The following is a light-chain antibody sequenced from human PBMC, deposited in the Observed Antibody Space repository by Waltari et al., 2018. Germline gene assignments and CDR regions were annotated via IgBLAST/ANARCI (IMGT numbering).Light chain of an antibody. CDR2: AAS. CDR1: QSVSNY. Sequence: IVLTHSPGTLSLSPGERFPLSCRASQSVSNYLAWYQQKPGQAPRLLIYAASSRATGIPDRFSGSGSGTDFALTISRLEPEDFAVYYCQQYGSPWTFGQGTKVEI. V-gene: IGKV3-20*01. CDR3: QQYGSPWT. J-gene: IGKJ1*01.